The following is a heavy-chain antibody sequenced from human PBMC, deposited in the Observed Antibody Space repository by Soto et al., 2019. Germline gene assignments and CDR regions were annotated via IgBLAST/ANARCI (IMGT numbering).Heavy chain of an antibody. CDR3: ARGHIGYCSGGSCYAYTGGFDY. Sequence: PGGSLRLSCAASGFTFSSCAMHWVRQAPGKGLEWVAVISYDGSNKYYADSVKGRFTISRDNSKNTLYLQMNSLRAEDTAVYYCARGHIGYCSGGSCYAYTGGFDYWGQGTLVTVSS. CDR1: GFTFSSCA. V-gene: IGHV3-30-3*01. D-gene: IGHD2-15*01. CDR2: ISYDGSNK. J-gene: IGHJ4*02.